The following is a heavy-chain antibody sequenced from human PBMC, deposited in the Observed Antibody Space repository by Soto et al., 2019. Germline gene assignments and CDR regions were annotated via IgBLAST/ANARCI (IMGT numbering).Heavy chain of an antibody. CDR3: ARGSSSWENYYFYGLDV. J-gene: IGHJ6*02. Sequence: QVQLVQSGAEVKKPGASVKLSCKASGYSFTNHGIHWVRQAPGQRPEWMGWISAGNGQTKYSQRFQGRVTITRDTSASTAQMDLTRLTSEDTGVYYCARGSSSWENYYFYGLDVWGQGTTVTVAS. D-gene: IGHD6-13*01. V-gene: IGHV1-3*01. CDR2: ISAGNGQT. CDR1: GYSFTNHG.